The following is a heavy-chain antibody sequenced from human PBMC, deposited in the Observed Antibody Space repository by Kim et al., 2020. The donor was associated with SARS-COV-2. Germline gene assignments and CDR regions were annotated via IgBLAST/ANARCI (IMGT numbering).Heavy chain of an antibody. Sequence: SETLSLTCTVSGGSISSYYWSWIRQPPGKGLEWIGYIFYSGSTNYNPSLKSRVTISVDTSKNQFSLKLSSVTAADTAVYYCARDIGYCSGGSCYSSDISWFDPWGQGTLVTVSS. CDR3: ARDIGYCSGGSCYSSDISWFDP. J-gene: IGHJ5*02. CDR2: IFYSGST. CDR1: GGSISSYY. V-gene: IGHV4-59*01. D-gene: IGHD2-15*01.